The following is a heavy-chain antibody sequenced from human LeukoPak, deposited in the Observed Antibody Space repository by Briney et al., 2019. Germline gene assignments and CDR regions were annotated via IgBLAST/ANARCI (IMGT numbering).Heavy chain of an antibody. Sequence: GGSLRLSCAASGFTVSSNYMSWVRQAPGKGLEWVSVIYSGDGTYYADSVKGRFTISRDNSKNTLYLQMNSLRAEDTAVYYCAKDPTDFDSSGQTYFDYWGQGTLVTVSS. CDR3: AKDPTDFDSSGQTYFDY. D-gene: IGHD3-22*01. CDR2: IYSGDGT. J-gene: IGHJ4*02. V-gene: IGHV3-66*01. CDR1: GFTVSSNY.